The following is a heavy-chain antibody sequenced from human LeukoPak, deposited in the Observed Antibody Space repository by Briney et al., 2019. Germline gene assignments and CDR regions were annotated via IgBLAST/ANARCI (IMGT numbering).Heavy chain of an antibody. Sequence: SETLSLTCTVSGGPISSYHWSWIRQPPGKGLEGIGYIYYSGSTNYNPSLKSRVTIPVDTSKNQFSLKLSSVTAADTAVYYCAKGSGSYYSAEYFQHWGQGTLVTVSS. CDR1: GGPISSYH. CDR2: IYYSGST. CDR3: AKGSGSYYSAEYFQH. D-gene: IGHD3-10*01. J-gene: IGHJ1*01. V-gene: IGHV4-59*01.